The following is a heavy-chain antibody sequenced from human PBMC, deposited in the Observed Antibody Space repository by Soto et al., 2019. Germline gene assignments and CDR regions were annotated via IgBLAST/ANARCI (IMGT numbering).Heavy chain of an antibody. CDR1: GGTFSSYA. Sequence: ASVKVSCKASGGTFSSYAISWVRQAPGQGLEWMGGIIPIFGTANYAQKFQGRVTITADESTSTAYMELSSLRSEDTAVYYCARELPRIYSGYDLGYFEYWGQGSLVTVSS. CDR2: IIPIFGTA. V-gene: IGHV1-69*13. J-gene: IGHJ4*02. D-gene: IGHD5-12*01. CDR3: ARELPRIYSGYDLGYFEY.